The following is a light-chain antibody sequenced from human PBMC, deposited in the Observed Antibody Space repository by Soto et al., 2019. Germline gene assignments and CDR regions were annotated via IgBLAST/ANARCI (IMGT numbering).Light chain of an antibody. CDR1: QSVSNY. V-gene: IGKV3-11*01. J-gene: IGKJ4*01. Sequence: EIVLTQSPGTLSLSTGERATLSCRASQSVSNYLAWYQQKPGQAPRLLMYDASNRATGIPARFSGSGSGTDFTLTINSLEPEHFAVYYCQQRSNWPLTFGGGTKVDIK. CDR3: QQRSNWPLT. CDR2: DAS.